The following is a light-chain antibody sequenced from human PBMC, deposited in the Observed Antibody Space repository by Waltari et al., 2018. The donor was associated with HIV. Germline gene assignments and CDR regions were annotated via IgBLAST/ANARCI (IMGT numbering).Light chain of an antibody. CDR3: AAWDDSLSGVI. CDR2: RNN. CDR1: SSNIGINY. Sequence: QSVLTQPPSASGTPGQRVTISCSGSSSNIGINYVYWYQPLPGTAPKLLIYRNNQRASGVPDRFSGSKSGTSASLAISVLRSDDEGDYYCAAWDDSLSGVIFGGGTKLTVL. J-gene: IGLJ2*01. V-gene: IGLV1-47*01.